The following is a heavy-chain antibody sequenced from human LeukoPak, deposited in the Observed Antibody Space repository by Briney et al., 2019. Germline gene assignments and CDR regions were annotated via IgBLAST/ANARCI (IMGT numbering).Heavy chain of an antibody. CDR2: IYYSGST. CDR3: ASRRGYYDSSGYYPFDY. D-gene: IGHD3-22*01. V-gene: IGHV4-31*03. CDR1: VGSISSGCYY. Sequence: PSETLSLTCTVSVGSISSGCYYWSWIRQHPGKGLEWIGYIYYSGSTYYNPSLKSRVTISVDTSKNQFSLKLSSVTAADTAVYYCASRRGYYDSSGYYPFDYWGQGTLVTVSS. J-gene: IGHJ4*02.